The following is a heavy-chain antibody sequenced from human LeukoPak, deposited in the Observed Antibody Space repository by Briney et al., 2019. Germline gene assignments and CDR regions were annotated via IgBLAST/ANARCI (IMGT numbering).Heavy chain of an antibody. J-gene: IGHJ3*02. Sequence: GRSRRLACVPSGFTFSSHAMTWVRQAPGEGREWVSVITLRGTTTRYADSVKDRFHTTRDNSRDTVYLQMNSLRAEDTAVYYCAKSLYFGDPDDFDIWGQGTMVTVFS. CDR1: GFTFSSHA. D-gene: IGHD3-10*01. CDR2: ITLRGTTT. V-gene: IGHV3-23*01. CDR3: AKSLYFGDPDDFDI.